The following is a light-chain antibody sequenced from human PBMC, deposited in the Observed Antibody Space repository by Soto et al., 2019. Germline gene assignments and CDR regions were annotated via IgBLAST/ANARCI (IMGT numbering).Light chain of an antibody. CDR2: DNN. Sequence: QSVLTQPPSVSAAPGQRVTISCSGSNSNIGNNYVSWYQQLPGTAPKLLIYDNNKRPSGIPDRCSGSKSGTSATLDITGLQPGDEADYYCGTRDSRRIGHVFGRETKVTV. V-gene: IGLV1-51*01. J-gene: IGLJ1*01. CDR3: GTRDSRRIGHV. CDR1: NSNIGNNY.